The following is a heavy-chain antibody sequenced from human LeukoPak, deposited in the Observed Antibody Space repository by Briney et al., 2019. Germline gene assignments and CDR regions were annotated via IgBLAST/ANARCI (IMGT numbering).Heavy chain of an antibody. CDR1: ISSXX. Sequence: ISSXXWSWIRQPPGKGLEWIGYIYYSGSTNYNPSLKSRVTISVDTSKNQFSLKLSSVTAADTAVYYCARGPDYYDSSGYYFYFDYWGQGTLVTVSS. CDR2: IYYSGST. D-gene: IGHD3-22*01. CDR3: ARGPDYYDSSGYYFYFDY. V-gene: IGHV4-59*01. J-gene: IGHJ4*02.